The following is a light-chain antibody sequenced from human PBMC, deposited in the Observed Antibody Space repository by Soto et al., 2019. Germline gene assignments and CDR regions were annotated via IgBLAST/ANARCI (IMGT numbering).Light chain of an antibody. CDR1: QSISTW. Sequence: DIQMTQSPSTLSASVGDRVTITCRASQSISTWLAWYQHKPGKAPKLLIYKASNLESGVPSRFSGSASGTAFTLTISSLEPDDFATYYCQQYNRYWTFGQGTKVEMK. CDR2: KAS. V-gene: IGKV1-5*03. J-gene: IGKJ1*01. CDR3: QQYNRYWT.